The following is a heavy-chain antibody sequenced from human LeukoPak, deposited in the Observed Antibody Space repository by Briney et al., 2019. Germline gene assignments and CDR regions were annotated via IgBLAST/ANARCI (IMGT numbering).Heavy chain of an antibody. J-gene: IGHJ5*02. CDR3: ARGVSSGVDWFDP. CDR1: GFTVSSNY. D-gene: IGHD2-15*01. V-gene: IGHV3-7*01. CDR2: IKPDGSEK. Sequence: GGSLRLSCAASGFTVSSNYMSWVRQAPGKGLEWVANIKPDGSEKYYVDSVKGRFTISRDNAENSLYLRMNSLRAEDTAMYYCARGVSSGVDWFDPWGQGTLVTVSS.